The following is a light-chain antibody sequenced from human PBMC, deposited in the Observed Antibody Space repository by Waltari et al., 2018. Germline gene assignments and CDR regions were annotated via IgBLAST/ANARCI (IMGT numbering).Light chain of an antibody. CDR2: DAS. CDR3: QQRSNWPGT. V-gene: IGKV3-11*01. Sequence: ENVLTQSPATLSLSPGERATLSCRSSHSVGRHLAWYQQKPGQAPRLLIYDASNRATGIPARFSGSGSETDFTLTISGVEPEDFAVYYCQQRSNWPGTFGPGTKVDIK. J-gene: IGKJ3*01. CDR1: HSVGRH.